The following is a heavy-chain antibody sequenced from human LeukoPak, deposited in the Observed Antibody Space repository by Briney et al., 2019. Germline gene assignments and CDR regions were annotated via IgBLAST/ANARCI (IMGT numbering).Heavy chain of an antibody. D-gene: IGHD3-10*01. CDR2: IYYSGST. V-gene: IGHV4-59*08. CDR3: ASTRTGMVRGVMGWYFDL. Sequence: SETLSLTCTVSGGSISRHYWSWIRQPPGKGLEWIGYIYYSGSTNYNPSLKSRVTISVDTSKNQFSLKLSSVTAADTAVYYCASTRTGMVRGVMGWYFDLWGRGTLVTVSS. CDR1: GGSISRHY. J-gene: IGHJ2*01.